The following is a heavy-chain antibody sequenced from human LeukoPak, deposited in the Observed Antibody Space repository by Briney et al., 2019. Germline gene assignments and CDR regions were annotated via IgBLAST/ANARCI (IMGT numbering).Heavy chain of an antibody. CDR3: ARLLCSSTSCYHYSYYGLDV. CDR1: GGSISSRSYY. D-gene: IGHD2-2*01. Sequence: SETLSLTCTLSGGSISSRSYYWGWIRQPPGKGLEWIGSIYYNGNTNHSPSLKSRVTISVDTSKNQFSLNLGFVTAADTAVNYCARLLCSSTSCYHYSYYGLDVWGQGTTVTVSS. CDR2: IYYNGNT. J-gene: IGHJ6*02. V-gene: IGHV4-39*01.